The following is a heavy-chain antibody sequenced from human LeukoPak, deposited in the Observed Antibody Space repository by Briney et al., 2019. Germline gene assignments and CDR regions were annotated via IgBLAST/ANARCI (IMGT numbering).Heavy chain of an antibody. V-gene: IGHV4-34*01. CDR1: GGSFSGYY. Sequence: PSETLSLTCAVYGGSFSGYYWSWIRQPPGKGLEWIGEINHSGSTNYNPSLKSRVTISVDTSKNQFSLKLSSVTAADTAVYYCARSRDRITMIVVVIPRPYFDYWGQGTLVTVSS. CDR2: INHSGST. J-gene: IGHJ4*02. CDR3: ARSRDRITMIVVVIPRPYFDY. D-gene: IGHD3-22*01.